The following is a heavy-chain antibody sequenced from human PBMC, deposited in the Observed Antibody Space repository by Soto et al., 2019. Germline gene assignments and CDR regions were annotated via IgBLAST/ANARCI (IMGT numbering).Heavy chain of an antibody. CDR3: TTDRYFDWFWDY. Sequence: PGGSLRLSCAASGFTFSNAWMSWVRQAPGKGLEWVGRIKSKTDGGTTDYAAPVKGRFAISRDDSKNTLYLQMNSLKTEDTAVYYCTTDRYFDWFWDYWGQGTLVTVSS. D-gene: IGHD3-9*01. J-gene: IGHJ4*02. CDR2: IKSKTDGGTT. CDR1: GFTFSNAW. V-gene: IGHV3-15*01.